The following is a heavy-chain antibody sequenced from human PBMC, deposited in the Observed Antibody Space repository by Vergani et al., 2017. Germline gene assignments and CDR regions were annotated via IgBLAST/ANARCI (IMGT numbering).Heavy chain of an antibody. CDR2: IDHTGRP. V-gene: IGHV4-34*01. Sequence: QVQLQQWGGGLLKPSETLSLTCVVNGWSFTSYHWTWIRQSPGEGLEWVGDIDHTGRPDYNPSLKSRLTMSVDNSRNQFSLTLNSVTATDTAIYFCARVNTETNGHLYYYYYMDVWGQGTAVTVS. CDR1: GWSFTSYH. D-gene: IGHD4-11*01. J-gene: IGHJ6*03. CDR3: ARVNTETNGHLYYYYYMDV.